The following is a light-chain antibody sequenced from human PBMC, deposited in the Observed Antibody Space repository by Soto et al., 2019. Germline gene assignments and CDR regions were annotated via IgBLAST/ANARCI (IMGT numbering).Light chain of an antibody. J-gene: IGKJ2*01. CDR2: GAS. CDR1: ERVRRN. Sequence: EIVMTQSPATLAVSPGERVTLSCSASERVRRNLAWYQQKPGQAPRLLMSGASMRATNIPARFSGSGSETEFTLTISSLQSEDFAVYYCQQYNSGPVYTFGQGTKLEIK. V-gene: IGKV3-15*01. CDR3: QQYNSGPVYT.